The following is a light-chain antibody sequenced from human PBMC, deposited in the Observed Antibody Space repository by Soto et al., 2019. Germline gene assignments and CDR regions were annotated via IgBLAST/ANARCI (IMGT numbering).Light chain of an antibody. CDR3: QQYNSYWT. Sequence: AIQLTQSPSSLSASVGDRVTITFRASQGIISALAWYQQKPGKAPKLLIYDASSLESGVPSRFSGSGSGTEFTLTISSLQPDDFATYYCQQYNSYWTFGQGTKVDIK. V-gene: IGKV1-13*02. CDR1: QGIISA. CDR2: DAS. J-gene: IGKJ1*01.